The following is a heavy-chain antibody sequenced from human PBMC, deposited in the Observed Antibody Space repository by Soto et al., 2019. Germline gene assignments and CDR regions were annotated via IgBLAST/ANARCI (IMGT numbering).Heavy chain of an antibody. V-gene: IGHV1-58*01. CDR3: ARGYCSSIGCSHFFDF. CDR2: IVVGSGNT. J-gene: IGHJ4*02. D-gene: IGHD2-2*01. Sequence: ASVKVSCKASGFTFTSSAVQWVRQARGQRLEWIGWIVVGSGNTNYAQKFQERVTITWDTSISTAYMDLSRLRSEDTAKYYCARGYCSSIGCSHFFDFWGQGTLVTVSS. CDR1: GFTFTSSA.